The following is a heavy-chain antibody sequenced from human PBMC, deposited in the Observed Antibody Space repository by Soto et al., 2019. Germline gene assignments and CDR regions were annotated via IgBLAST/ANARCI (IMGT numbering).Heavy chain of an antibody. CDR1: GFTFSSYW. Sequence: GGSLRLSCAASGFTFSSYWMHWVRQAPGKGLVWVSRINSDGSSTSYADSVKGRFTISRDNAKNTLYLQMNSLRAEDTAVYYCARDEEITVTLSYYYYYGMDVWGQGTTVTVSS. J-gene: IGHJ6*02. CDR3: ARDEEITVTLSYYYYYGMDV. D-gene: IGHD4-17*01. CDR2: INSDGSST. V-gene: IGHV3-74*01.